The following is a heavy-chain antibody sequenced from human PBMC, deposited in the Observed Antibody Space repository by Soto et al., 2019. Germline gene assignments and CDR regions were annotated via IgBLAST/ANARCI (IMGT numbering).Heavy chain of an antibody. Sequence: PSETLSLTCTVSGGSIASGGFFWSWIRQHPGRGLEWIGYVYYSGSTYYNPSLKSRLSILVDTSKNQFSLNLRSVTAADTAVYFCARESRNSGTLGAFDMWGQATMVTVSS. CDR1: GGSIASGGFF. CDR3: ARESRNSGTLGAFDM. CDR2: VYYSGST. V-gene: IGHV4-31*03. D-gene: IGHD2-15*01. J-gene: IGHJ3*02.